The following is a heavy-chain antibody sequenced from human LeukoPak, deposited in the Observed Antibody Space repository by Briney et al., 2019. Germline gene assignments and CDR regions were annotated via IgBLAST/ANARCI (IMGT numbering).Heavy chain of an antibody. CDR1: GFTFSSYS. CDR2: ISSSSSYI. Sequence: PGGSLRLSCAASGFTFSSYSMNWVRQAPGKGLEWVSSISSSSSYIYYADSVKGRFTISRDNAKNSLYLQMNSLRAEDTAVYYCARDGNIVVVVAATFDYWGQGTLVTVSS. CDR3: ARDGNIVVVVAATFDY. D-gene: IGHD2-15*01. J-gene: IGHJ4*02. V-gene: IGHV3-21*01.